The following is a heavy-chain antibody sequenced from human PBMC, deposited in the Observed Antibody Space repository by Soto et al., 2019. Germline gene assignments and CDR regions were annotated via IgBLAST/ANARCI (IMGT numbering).Heavy chain of an antibody. V-gene: IGHV4-30-4*01. CDR2: IYYSGST. D-gene: IGHD3-3*01. CDR1: GGSISSGDYY. CDR3: ASVTSLLRGRNWFDP. Sequence: SETLSLTCTVSGGSISSGDYYWSWIRQPPGKGLEWIGYIYYSGSTYYNPSLKSRVTISVDTSKNQFSLKLSSVTAADTAVYYCASVTSLLRGRNWFDPWGQGTLVTVSS. J-gene: IGHJ5*02.